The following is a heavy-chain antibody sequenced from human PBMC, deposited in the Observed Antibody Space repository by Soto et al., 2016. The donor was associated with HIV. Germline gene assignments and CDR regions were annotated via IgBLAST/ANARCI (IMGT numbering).Heavy chain of an antibody. Sequence: VQSGADVMKPGASVMVSCKASGYTFTSYGISWVRQAPGQGLEWMGWISAYNGNTNYAQKLQGRVTMTTDTSTSTAYMELRSLRSDDTAVYYCAREWNSGSYHYMDVWGKGTTVTVSS. V-gene: IGHV1-18*01. D-gene: IGHD1-26*01. CDR2: ISAYNGNT. CDR3: AREWNSGSYHYMDV. J-gene: IGHJ6*03. CDR1: GYTFTSYG.